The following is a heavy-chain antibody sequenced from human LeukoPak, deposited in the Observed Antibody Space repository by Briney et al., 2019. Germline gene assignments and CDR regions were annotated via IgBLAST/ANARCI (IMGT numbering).Heavy chain of an antibody. J-gene: IGHJ5*02. CDR2: IYYSGDT. CDR3: ARGTYQYDNSGPVNWFDP. CDR1: GGSIIRGGYS. Sequence: PSQTLSLTCAVSGGSIIRGGYSWSWIRQPPGKGLEWIGHIYYSGDTYYNPSLRSRLTISVDGSKNQFSLKLSSVTAADTAVYYCARGTYQYDNSGPVNWFDPWGQGALVTVSS. D-gene: IGHD3-22*01. V-gene: IGHV4-30-2*01.